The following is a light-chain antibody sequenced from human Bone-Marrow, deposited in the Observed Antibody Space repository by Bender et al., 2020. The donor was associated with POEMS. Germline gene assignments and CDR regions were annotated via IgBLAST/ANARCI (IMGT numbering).Light chain of an antibody. CDR2: DVS. CDR1: SSDVGGYNY. J-gene: IGLJ2*01. Sequence: QSALTQPAYVSGSPGQSITISCTGTSSDVGGYNYVSWYQHHPGKAPKLMIYDVSNRPSGVSNRFSGSKSGNTASLTISGLQPEDECDYYCSSHPNSVTLLFGGGTKLTVL. CDR3: SSHPNSVTLL. V-gene: IGLV2-14*03.